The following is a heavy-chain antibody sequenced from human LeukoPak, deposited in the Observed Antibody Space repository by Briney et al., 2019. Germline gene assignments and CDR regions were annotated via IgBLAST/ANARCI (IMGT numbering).Heavy chain of an antibody. CDR1: GGSISSYY. J-gene: IGHJ4*02. D-gene: IGHD2-15*01. Sequence: PSETLSLTCTVSGGSISSYYWSWIRQPPGKGLEWIGYIYYSGSTNYNPSLKSRVTISVDTSKNQFSLKLSSLTTADTAVYYCARTLCSGGSCYCDYWGQGTLVTVSS. CDR3: ARTLCSGGSCYCDY. V-gene: IGHV4-59*01. CDR2: IYYSGST.